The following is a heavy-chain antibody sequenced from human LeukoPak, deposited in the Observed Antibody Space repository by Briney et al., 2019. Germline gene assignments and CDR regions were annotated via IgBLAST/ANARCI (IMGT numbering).Heavy chain of an antibody. Sequence: EASVKVSCKASGYTFTSYGITWVRQAPGQGLEWMGWISAYNGNTNYAQKLQGRVTMTTDTSTSTAYMELRSLRSDDTAVYYCARDRGYCSSTSCYAEYFQHWGQGTLVTVSS. CDR2: ISAYNGNT. CDR1: GYTFTSYG. CDR3: ARDRGYCSSTSCYAEYFQH. J-gene: IGHJ1*01. V-gene: IGHV1-18*01. D-gene: IGHD2-2*01.